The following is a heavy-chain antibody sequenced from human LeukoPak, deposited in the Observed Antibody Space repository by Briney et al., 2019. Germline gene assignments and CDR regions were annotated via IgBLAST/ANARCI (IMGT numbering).Heavy chain of an antibody. V-gene: IGHV4-38-2*01. CDR2: IYHSGST. CDR3: VLAVAGGFDY. J-gene: IGHJ4*02. D-gene: IGHD6-19*01. Sequence: SETLSLTCAVSGYSISSGYYWGWIRQPPGKGLEWIGSIYHSGSTYYNPSLKSRVTISVDTSKNQFSLKLSSVTAADTAVYYCVLAVAGGFDYWGQGTLVTVSS. CDR1: GYSISSGYY.